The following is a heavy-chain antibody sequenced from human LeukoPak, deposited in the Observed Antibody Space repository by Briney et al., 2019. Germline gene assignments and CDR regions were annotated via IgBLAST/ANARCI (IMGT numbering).Heavy chain of an antibody. CDR2: IKQDGSEK. J-gene: IGHJ4*02. V-gene: IGHV3-7*01. Sequence: GGSLRLSCAASGFTFSSYWMSWVRQAPGKGLEWVANIKQDGSEKYYVDSVKGRFTISRDNAKNSLYLQMNSLRAEDTAVYYCARYFLSIAAAGKIFDYWGQGTLVTVSS. D-gene: IGHD6-13*01. CDR1: GFTFSSYW. CDR3: ARYFLSIAAAGKIFDY.